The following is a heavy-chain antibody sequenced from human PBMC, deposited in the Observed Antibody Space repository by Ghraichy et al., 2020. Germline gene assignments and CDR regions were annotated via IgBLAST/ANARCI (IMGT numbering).Heavy chain of an antibody. D-gene: IGHD2-2*02. Sequence: ESLNISCTVSGGSISDYFWSWIRQPPGKGLEWIGYISYSGSTNYNASLKSRVTMSLDTSKSHFSLKLSSVTAADTAVYYCARRHQLLYRGPHNWFDPWGQGILVTVSS. CDR3: ARRHQLLYRGPHNWFDP. J-gene: IGHJ5*02. V-gene: IGHV4-59*01. CDR2: ISYSGST. CDR1: GGSISDYF.